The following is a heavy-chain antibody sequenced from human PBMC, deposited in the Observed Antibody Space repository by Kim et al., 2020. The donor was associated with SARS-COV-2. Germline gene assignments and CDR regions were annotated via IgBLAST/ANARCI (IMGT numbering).Heavy chain of an antibody. D-gene: IGHD3-22*01. Sequence: VAGRFSISRDNSKNTLYLRMNSLRTEDTALYYCVKEAAFTTIVVDYYFDYWGQGTLVTVSS. CDR3: VKEAAFTTIVVDYYFDY. J-gene: IGHJ4*02. V-gene: IGHV3-30*02.